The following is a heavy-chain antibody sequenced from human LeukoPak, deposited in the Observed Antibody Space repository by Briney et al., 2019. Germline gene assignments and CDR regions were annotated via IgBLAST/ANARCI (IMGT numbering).Heavy chain of an antibody. V-gene: IGHV3-11*01. CDR3: ARDYNC. J-gene: IGHJ4*02. CDR2: ISPSGTVI. CDR1: GFTFTDYY. Sequence: GGSLRLSCSASGFTFTDYYMSWIRQAPGKGLEWVSYISPSGTVIYYGDSVKGRFTITRDNAKKSLYLQMNSLRAEDAAVYYCARDYNCWGQGTLVTVSS. D-gene: IGHD3-10*01.